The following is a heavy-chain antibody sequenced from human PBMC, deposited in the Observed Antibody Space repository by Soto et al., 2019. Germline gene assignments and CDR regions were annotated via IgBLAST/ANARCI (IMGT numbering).Heavy chain of an antibody. V-gene: IGHV3-11*06. CDR1: GFTFSDYY. J-gene: IGHJ6*02. CDR3: ARRGIVVVPASYYYYGMDV. CDR2: ISSSSSYT. D-gene: IGHD2-2*01. Sequence: GGSLRLSCAASGFTFSDYYMSWIRQAPGKGLEWVSYISSSSSYTNYADSVKGRFTISRDNAKNSLYLQMNSLRAEDTAVYYCARRGIVVVPASYYYYGMDVWGQGTTVTVSS.